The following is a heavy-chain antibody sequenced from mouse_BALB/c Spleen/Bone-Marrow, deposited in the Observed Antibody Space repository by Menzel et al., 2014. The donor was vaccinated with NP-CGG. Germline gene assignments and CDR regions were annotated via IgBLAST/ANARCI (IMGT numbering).Heavy chain of an antibody. CDR1: GYTFTSXW. V-gene: IGHV1-61*01. J-gene: IGHJ2*01. CDR3: ARWGAYFDY. CDR2: IDPSDSET. Sequence: VKLVESGAELVRPGTPVKLSCKASGYTFTSXWXNWVKQRPGRGLEWIGRIDPSDSETHYNQKFKDKATLTVDKSSSTAYIQLSSLTSEDSAVYYCARWGAYFDYWGQGTTLTVSS.